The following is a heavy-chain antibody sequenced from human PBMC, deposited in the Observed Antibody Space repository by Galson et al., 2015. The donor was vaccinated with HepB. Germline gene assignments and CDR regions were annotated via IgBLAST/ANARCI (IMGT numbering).Heavy chain of an antibody. CDR3: AREGYYDSSGYYYPFDY. CDR1: GGTFSSYA. CDR2: IIPIFGTA. J-gene: IGHJ4*02. D-gene: IGHD3-22*01. V-gene: IGHV1-69*13. Sequence: SVKVSCKASGGTFSSYAISWVRQAPGQGLEWMGGIIPIFGTANYAQKFQGRVTITADESTSTAYMELSSLRSEDTAVYYCAREGYYDSSGYYYPFDYWGQGTLVTVSS.